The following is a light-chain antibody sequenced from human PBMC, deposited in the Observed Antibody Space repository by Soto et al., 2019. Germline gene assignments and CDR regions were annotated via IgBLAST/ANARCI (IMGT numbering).Light chain of an antibody. Sequence: DIHMTHSPATLSASLGDRVTITCRASESIIRWLAWYQQKPGKAPKLLIYKASSLESGVPSRFSGSGSGTEFTLTITSLQADDFATYYCQQHNSFSITFGQGTRLEIK. V-gene: IGKV1-5*03. CDR1: ESIIRW. CDR3: QQHNSFSIT. J-gene: IGKJ5*01. CDR2: KAS.